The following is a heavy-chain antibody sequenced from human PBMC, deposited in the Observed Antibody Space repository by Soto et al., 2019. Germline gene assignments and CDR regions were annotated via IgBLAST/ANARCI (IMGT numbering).Heavy chain of an antibody. CDR1: GLSLSTSGVG. CDR2: IYWDDYK. J-gene: IGHJ3*02. V-gene: IGHV2-5*02. CDR3: THAYYSGYDIHDAFHI. Sequence: QITLKESGPTLVKRTQTLTLTCTFSGLSLSTSGVGVGWIRQPPGKALEWLALIYWDDYKRYSPSLKSRLTITKDPSKNQVVLTMTNMDPVDTATYFCTHAYYSGYDIHDAFHIWGQGTMVTVSS. D-gene: IGHD5-12*01.